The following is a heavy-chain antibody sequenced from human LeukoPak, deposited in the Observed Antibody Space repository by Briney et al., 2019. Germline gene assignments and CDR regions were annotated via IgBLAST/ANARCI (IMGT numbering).Heavy chain of an antibody. D-gene: IGHD5-18*01. V-gene: IGHV1-69*13. Sequence: SVKVSCKASGGTFSSYAISWVRQAPGQGLEWMGGIIPTFGTADYAQKFQGRVTITADESTSTAYMELSSLRSEDTAVYYCASSSAMVTHSFDYWGQGTLVTVSS. CDR3: ASSSAMVTHSFDY. CDR2: IIPTFGTA. J-gene: IGHJ4*02. CDR1: GGTFSSYA.